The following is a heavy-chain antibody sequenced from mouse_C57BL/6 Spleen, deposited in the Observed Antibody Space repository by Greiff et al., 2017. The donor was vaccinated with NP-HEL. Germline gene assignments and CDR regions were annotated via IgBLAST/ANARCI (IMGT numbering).Heavy chain of an antibody. D-gene: IGHD1-2*01. Sequence: ESGPGLVKPSQSLSLTCSVTGYSITSGYYWNWIRQFPGNKLEWMGYISYDGSNNYNPSLKNRFSITRDTSKNQFFLKLNSVTTEDTATYYCARLLRRYFDVWGTGTTVTVSS. J-gene: IGHJ1*03. CDR3: ARLLRRYFDV. V-gene: IGHV3-6*01. CDR2: ISYDGSN. CDR1: GYSITSGYY.